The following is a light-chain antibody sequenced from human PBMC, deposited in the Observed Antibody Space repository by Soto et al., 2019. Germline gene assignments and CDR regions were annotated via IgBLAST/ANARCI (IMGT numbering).Light chain of an antibody. CDR2: DAS. Sequence: EIVLTQSPATLSLSPGERATLSCRASQSVSSYLAWYQQKPGQAPRLLIYDASNRATGIPARFSGSGSGTAFTLTISSLEPDDFSVYYCQQRSNWPLTFGPGTKVDIK. J-gene: IGKJ3*01. CDR3: QQRSNWPLT. CDR1: QSVSSY. V-gene: IGKV3-11*01.